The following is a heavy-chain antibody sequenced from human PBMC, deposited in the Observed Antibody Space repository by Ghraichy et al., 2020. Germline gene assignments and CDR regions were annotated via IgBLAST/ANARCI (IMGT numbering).Heavy chain of an antibody. CDR3: AREDIVVVVALDY. CDR1: GFTFSSYA. D-gene: IGHD2-15*01. J-gene: IGHJ4*02. Sequence: GGSLRLSCAASGFTFSSYAMHWVRQAPGKGLEYVSAISSNGGSTYYANSVKGRFTISRDNSKNTLYLQMGSLRAEDMAVYYCAREDIVVVVALDYWGQGTLVTVSS. V-gene: IGHV3-64*01. CDR2: ISSNGGST.